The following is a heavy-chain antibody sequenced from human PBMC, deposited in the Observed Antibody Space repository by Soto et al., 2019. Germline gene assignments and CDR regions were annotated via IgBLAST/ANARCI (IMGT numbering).Heavy chain of an antibody. CDR1: GFTFSSYG. CDR3: ARDGVAARFPPIDY. Sequence: GGSLRLSCTASGFTFSSYGMHWVRQAPGKGLEWVAVIWYDGSNKYYADSVKGRFTISRDNSKNTLYLQMNSLRAEDTAVYYCARDGVAARFPPIDYWGQGTLVTVSS. J-gene: IGHJ4*02. V-gene: IGHV3-33*01. D-gene: IGHD6-6*01. CDR2: IWYDGSNK.